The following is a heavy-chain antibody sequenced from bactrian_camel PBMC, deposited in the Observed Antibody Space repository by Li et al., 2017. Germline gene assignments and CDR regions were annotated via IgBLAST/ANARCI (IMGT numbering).Heavy chain of an antibody. D-gene: IGHD2*01. J-gene: IGHJ7*01. CDR2: IEVGGSQT. V-gene: IGHV3S53*01. Sequence: HVQLVESGGGSVQSGGSLRLSCVASQPSYSRYSMGWFRQTPGKQREGVAAIEVGGSQTYYADSVKGRFTISRDNADNTLYLEMNSLNPEDTAVYYCATGLHTSGRWWSSLRDGMDCWGKGTQVTVS. CDR1: QPSYSRYS.